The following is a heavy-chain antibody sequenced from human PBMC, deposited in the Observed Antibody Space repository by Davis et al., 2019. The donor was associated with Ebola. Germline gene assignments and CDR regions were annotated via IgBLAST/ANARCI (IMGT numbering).Heavy chain of an antibody. Sequence: SETLSLTCTVSGASITSYYWSWIRQPPGKGLEYIGYRHYSGSTNYNPALKTRVTISTDASNKQFSLKLHSVTAADTAVYYCAREGKYRDESRTFDYWGQGTLVTVSS. J-gene: IGHJ4*02. V-gene: IGHV4-59*01. CDR1: GASITSYY. D-gene: IGHD2-2*01. CDR2: RHYSGST. CDR3: AREGKYRDESRTFDY.